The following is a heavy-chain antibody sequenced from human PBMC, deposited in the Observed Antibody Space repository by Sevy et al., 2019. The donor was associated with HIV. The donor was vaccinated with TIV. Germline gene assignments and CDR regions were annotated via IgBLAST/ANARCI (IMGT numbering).Heavy chain of an antibody. CDR3: TRGPLEYSSSSVYFDY. Sequence: ASVMVSCKASGYTFTGYYLHWVRQAPGQGLEWMGRINPNSGDTNYAQKFQGRVTMTRDTSISTAYMELSRLRSDDTAVYSCTRGPLEYSSSSVYFDYWGQGTLVTVSS. CDR1: GYTFTGYY. J-gene: IGHJ4*02. D-gene: IGHD6-6*01. V-gene: IGHV1-2*06. CDR2: INPNSGDT.